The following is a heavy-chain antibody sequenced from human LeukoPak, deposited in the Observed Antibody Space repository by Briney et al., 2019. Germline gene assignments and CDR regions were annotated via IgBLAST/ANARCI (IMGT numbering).Heavy chain of an antibody. V-gene: IGHV4-31*03. CDR2: IYYSGST. J-gene: IGHJ3*02. CDR3: ARATTVTPGAFDI. CDR1: GGSISSGGYY. Sequence: SETLSLTCTVSGGSISSGGYYWSWIRQHPGKGLEWIGYIYYSGSTYYNPPLKSRVTISVDTSKNQFSLKLSSVTAADTAVYYCARATTVTPGAFDIWGQGTMVTVSS. D-gene: IGHD4-17*01.